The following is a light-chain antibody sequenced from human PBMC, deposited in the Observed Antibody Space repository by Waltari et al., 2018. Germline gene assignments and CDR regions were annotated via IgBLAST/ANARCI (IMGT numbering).Light chain of an antibody. CDR2: DAS. CDR3: QQHDHLPFT. V-gene: IGKV1-33*01. J-gene: IGKJ3*01. CDR1: QDIANY. Sequence: DIQMTQSPSSLSASVVDGVTITCQASQDIANYFNWYQQKPGKAPKLLVYDASNLHSGVPSRFSGSGSGTHFTFTIPGLQPEDIATYYCQQHDHLPFTFGPGTKVDIK.